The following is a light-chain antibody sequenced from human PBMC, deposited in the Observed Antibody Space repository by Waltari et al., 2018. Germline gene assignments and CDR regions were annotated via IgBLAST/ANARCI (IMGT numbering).Light chain of an antibody. V-gene: IGLV1-47*01. Sequence: QSVLTQPPSASGPPGQRVTSSCSGRSSTLGTNDVHWYQQLPGPAPQLLTHRSLQRPSGVPGRFSGSKAGTSASLAISGLRSEDEADYYCAAWDDSLTALMFGGGTKVTVL. J-gene: IGLJ3*02. CDR2: RSL. CDR1: SSTLGTND. CDR3: AAWDDSLTALM.